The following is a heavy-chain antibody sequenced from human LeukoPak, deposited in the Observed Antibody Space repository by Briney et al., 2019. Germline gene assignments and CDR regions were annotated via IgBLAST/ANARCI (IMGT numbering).Heavy chain of an antibody. J-gene: IGHJ5*02. V-gene: IGHV3-21*01. CDR2: ISSSSSYI. CDR1: GFTFSSYS. CDR3: AREMGATTVTA. D-gene: IGHD4-17*01. Sequence: GGSLRLSCAASGFTFSSYSMNWVRQAPGKGLEWVLSISSSSSYIYYADSVKGRFTISRDNAKNSLYLQVNSLRAEDTAVYYCAREMGATTVTAWGQGTLVTVSS.